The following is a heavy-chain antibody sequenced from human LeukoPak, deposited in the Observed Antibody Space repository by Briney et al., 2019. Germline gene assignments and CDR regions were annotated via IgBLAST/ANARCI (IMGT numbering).Heavy chain of an antibody. CDR2: ISYDGSNK. CDR3: ARDQVATIPVDWFDP. Sequence: GGSLRLPCAASGFTFSSYAMHWVRQAPGKGLEWVAVISYDGSNKYYADSVKGRFTISRDNSKNTLYLQMNSLRAEDTAVYYCARDQVATIPVDWFDPWGQGTLVTVSS. V-gene: IGHV3-30*01. CDR1: GFTFSSYA. D-gene: IGHD5-12*01. J-gene: IGHJ5*02.